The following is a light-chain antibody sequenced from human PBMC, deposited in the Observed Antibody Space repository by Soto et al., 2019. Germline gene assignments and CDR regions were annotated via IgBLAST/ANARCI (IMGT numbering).Light chain of an antibody. Sequence: EIVLTQSPGTLSLSPGERATLSCRASQSVSSSYLAWYQQKPGQAPRLLIYGASSRATGIPDRFSGSGSGPDFALTISRLEPEVFAVYYCQQYGSSLFTFGPGTKVDIK. CDR3: QQYGSSLFT. J-gene: IGKJ3*01. V-gene: IGKV3-20*01. CDR1: QSVSSSY. CDR2: GAS.